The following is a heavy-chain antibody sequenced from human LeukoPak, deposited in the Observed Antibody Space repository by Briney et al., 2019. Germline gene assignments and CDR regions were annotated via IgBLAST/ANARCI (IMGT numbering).Heavy chain of an antibody. CDR2: IKQDGSEK. CDR3: ASGAGYLIEN. CDR1: GFSFSGHW. Sequence: QSGGSLRLSCAASGFSFSGHWMNWVRQAPGKGLEWVANIKQDGSEKFYVDSVKGRFTISRDNAKNSLYLQMDSLSAEDTALYYCASGAGYLIENWGRGTLVTVSS. V-gene: IGHV3-7*03. D-gene: IGHD2-15*01. J-gene: IGHJ4*02.